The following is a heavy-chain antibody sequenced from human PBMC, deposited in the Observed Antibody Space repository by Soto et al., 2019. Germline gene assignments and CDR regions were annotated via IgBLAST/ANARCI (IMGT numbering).Heavy chain of an antibody. V-gene: IGHV4-39*01. J-gene: IGHJ3*02. D-gene: IGHD1-26*01. CDR3: ARQWGWELLPDAFDI. CDR2: IYYSVST. Sequence: SETLSLTCTVSRGSSSSSSCYWGRIRQTPGKGLEWIESIYYSVSTYDSPSLKRRVTISVDTSKNQFSLKLSSVTAADTAVYYCARQWGWELLPDAFDILGQGTMVTVSS. CDR1: RGSSSSSSCY.